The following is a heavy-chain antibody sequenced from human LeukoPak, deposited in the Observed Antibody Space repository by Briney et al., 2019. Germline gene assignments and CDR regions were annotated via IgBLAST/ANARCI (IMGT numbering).Heavy chain of an antibody. D-gene: IGHD3-10*01. CDR1: GGSISSHY. V-gene: IGHV4-59*11. Sequence: SETLSLTCTVSGGSISSHYWSWIRQPPGKGLEWIGYIYYSGSTNYNPSLKSRVTISVDTSKNQFSLKLSSVTAADTAVYYCASINITMVRGVILYYFDYWGQGTLVTVSS. CDR3: ASINITMVRGVILYYFDY. CDR2: IYYSGST. J-gene: IGHJ4*02.